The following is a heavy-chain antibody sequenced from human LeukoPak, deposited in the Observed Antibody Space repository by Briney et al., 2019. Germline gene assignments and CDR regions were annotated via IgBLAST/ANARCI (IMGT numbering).Heavy chain of an antibody. D-gene: IGHD2-2*02. V-gene: IGHV1-2*02. CDR2: INPNSGGT. J-gene: IGHJ5*02. Sequence: ASVKVSCKASGYTFTGYCMHWMRQAPGQGLEWMGWINPNSGGTNYAQKFQGRVTMTRDTSISTAYMELSRLRSDDTAVYYCARQPAAILQGRRVWFDPWGQGTLVTVSS. CDR1: GYTFTGYC. CDR3: ARQPAAILQGRRVWFDP.